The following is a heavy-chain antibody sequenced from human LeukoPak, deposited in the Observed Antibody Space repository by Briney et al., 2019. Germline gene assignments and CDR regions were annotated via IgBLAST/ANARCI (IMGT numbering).Heavy chain of an antibody. CDR3: ARHGYGYYDSSDIIDY. CDR1: GGSFSGYY. Sequence: PSETLSLTCAVYGGSFSGYYWSWIRQPPGKGLEWIGEINHSGSTNYNPSLKSRVTISVDTSKNQFSLKLSSVTAEDTAVYYCARHGYGYYDSSDIIDYWGQGPLVTVSS. CDR2: INHSGST. J-gene: IGHJ4*02. D-gene: IGHD3-22*01. V-gene: IGHV4-34*01.